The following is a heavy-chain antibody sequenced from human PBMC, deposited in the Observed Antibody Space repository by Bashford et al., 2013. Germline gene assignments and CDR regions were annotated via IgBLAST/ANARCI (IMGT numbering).Heavy chain of an antibody. V-gene: IGHV1-3*01. CDR3: ARGYSSSSVWGPDY. J-gene: IGHJ4*02. CDR1: GYSFTSYA. CDR2: INADNGTA. D-gene: IGHD6-6*01. Sequence: ASVKVSCKASGYSFTSYAMQWVRQAPGQRLEWMGWINADNGTANYAQKFQGRVTITRDTSASTAYMELSSLRSEDTAVYYCARGYSSSSVWGPDYWGQGTLVTVSS.